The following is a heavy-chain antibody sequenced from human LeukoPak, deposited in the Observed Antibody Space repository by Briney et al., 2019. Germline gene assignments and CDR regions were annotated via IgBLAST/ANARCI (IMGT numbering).Heavy chain of an antibody. Sequence: SETLSLTCTVSGGSISSYYWSWIRQPPGKGLEWIGYIYTSGSTNHNPSLKSRVTISVDTSKNQFSLKLSSVTAADTAVYYCARGGHSYGYLIDYWGQGTLVTVSS. D-gene: IGHD5-18*01. CDR1: GGSISSYY. V-gene: IGHV4-4*09. CDR3: ARGGHSYGYLIDY. J-gene: IGHJ4*02. CDR2: IYTSGST.